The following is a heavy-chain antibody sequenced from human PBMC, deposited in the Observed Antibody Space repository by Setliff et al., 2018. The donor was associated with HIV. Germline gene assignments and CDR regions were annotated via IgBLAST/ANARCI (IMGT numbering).Heavy chain of an antibody. CDR2: ISPQNGQT. D-gene: IGHD3-3*01. Sequence: APVKVSCRASGATFSNYGMSWVRQPPGQGLEGMGWISPQNGQTKYAQRFQGRVSMTTDTSTNTVYMEMLGRTSQDTAVYYCVRDRGTVSISGVAVPYFDYGGQGTQVTVSS. V-gene: IGHV1-18*01. J-gene: IGHJ4*02. CDR3: VRDRGTVSISGVAVPYFDY. CDR1: GATFSNYG.